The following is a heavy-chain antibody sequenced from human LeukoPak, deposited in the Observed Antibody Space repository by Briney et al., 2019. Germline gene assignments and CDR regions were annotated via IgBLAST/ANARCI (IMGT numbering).Heavy chain of an antibody. Sequence: GESLKISFQTAGXSFTDYCIGWVRQMPGKGLEWMGIIYPGDSDTRYSPSFQGQVTISADKSIRTAYLQWSLKASDTAIYYCARSDQLRWFGEPRRPFYYGMDVWGQGTTVTVS. D-gene: IGHD3-10*01. V-gene: IGHV5-51*01. J-gene: IGHJ6*02. CDR1: GXSFTDYC. CDR3: ARSDQLRWFGEPRRPFYYGMDV. CDR2: IYPGDSDT.